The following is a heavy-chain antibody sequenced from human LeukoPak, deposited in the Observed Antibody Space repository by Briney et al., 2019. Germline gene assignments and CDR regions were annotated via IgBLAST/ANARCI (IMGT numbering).Heavy chain of an antibody. Sequence: GGSLRLSCAASGFTFSSYWMHWVRHAPGKGLVWVSRINNDGSSTSYADSVKGRFTISRDNAKNTLYLQMNSLRAEDTAVYYCASLIAVAGRAFDYWGQGTLVTVSS. CDR1: GFTFSSYW. J-gene: IGHJ4*02. D-gene: IGHD6-19*01. CDR3: ASLIAVAGRAFDY. V-gene: IGHV3-74*01. CDR2: INNDGSST.